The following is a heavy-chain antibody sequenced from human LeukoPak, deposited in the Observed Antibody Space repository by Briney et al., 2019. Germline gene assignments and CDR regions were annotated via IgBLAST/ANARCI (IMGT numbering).Heavy chain of an antibody. V-gene: IGHV3-21*01. D-gene: IGHD2-15*01. CDR1: GFTFNNYS. CDR3: ASLYCSGGSCSLDAFDI. Sequence: PGGSLRLSCAASGFTFNNYSMNWVRQAPGKGLEWVSSISSSSSYIYYADSVKGRLTISRDNAKNSLYLQMNSLRAEDTAVYYCASLYCSGGSCSLDAFDIWGQGTMVTVSS. J-gene: IGHJ3*02. CDR2: ISSSSSYI.